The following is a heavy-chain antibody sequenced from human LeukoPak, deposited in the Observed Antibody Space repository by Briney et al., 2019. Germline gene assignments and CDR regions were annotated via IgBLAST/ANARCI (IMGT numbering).Heavy chain of an antibody. V-gene: IGHV1-46*01. Sequence: ASVKVSCRASGYTFTSYYMHWVRQAPGQGLEWMGIINPSGGSTSYAQKFQGRVTITADKSTSTAYMELSSLRSEDTAVYYCARGLARPGILDWYFDLWGRGTLVTVSS. D-gene: IGHD3-10*01. J-gene: IGHJ2*01. CDR1: GYTFTSYY. CDR2: INPSGGST. CDR3: ARGLARPGILDWYFDL.